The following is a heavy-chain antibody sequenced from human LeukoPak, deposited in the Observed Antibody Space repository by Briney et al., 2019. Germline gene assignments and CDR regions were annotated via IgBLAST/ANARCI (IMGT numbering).Heavy chain of an antibody. CDR2: INPNSGGT. J-gene: IGHJ4*02. CDR3: SRIPATGTYYGGNFDY. Sequence: ASVKVSCKASGYTFTSYYMHWVRQAPGQGLEWMAWINPNSGGTNYAQKFQGRVTMTRDTSISTAYMELSSLRSDDTAVYYCSRIPATGTYYGGNFDYWGQGTLVTVSS. V-gene: IGHV1-2*02. CDR1: GYTFTSYY. D-gene: IGHD1-26*01.